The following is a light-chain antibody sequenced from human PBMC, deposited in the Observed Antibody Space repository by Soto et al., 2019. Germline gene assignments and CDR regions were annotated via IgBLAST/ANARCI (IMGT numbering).Light chain of an antibody. Sequence: QSALTQPPSASGSPGQSVTISCTGTSSDVGAYKYVSWYQQYPGKAPKLMIYEVSKRPSGVPDRFSGSKSGNTASLTVSGLQADDLADYYCTSYVGSDIWVFGGGTKLTVL. CDR2: EVS. CDR3: TSYVGSDIWV. V-gene: IGLV2-8*01. J-gene: IGLJ3*02. CDR1: SSDVGAYKY.